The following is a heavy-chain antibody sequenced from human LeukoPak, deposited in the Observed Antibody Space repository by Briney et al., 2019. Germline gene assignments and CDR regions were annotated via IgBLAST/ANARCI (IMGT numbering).Heavy chain of an antibody. J-gene: IGHJ4*02. CDR1: GGSINNDY. D-gene: IGHD3-10*01. CDR2: LSYSGST. Sequence: SETLSLTCTVSGGSINNDYWSWIRQPPGKGLEWIGYLSYSGSTSYNPSLKRRVTISADTSKDQFSLKMNSVTAADTAVYYCARSLSRSSYGNFDYWGQGTLVTVSP. V-gene: IGHV4-59*01. CDR3: ARSLSRSSYGNFDY.